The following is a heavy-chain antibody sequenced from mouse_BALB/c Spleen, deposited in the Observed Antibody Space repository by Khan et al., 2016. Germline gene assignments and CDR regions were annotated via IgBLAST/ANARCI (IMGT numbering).Heavy chain of an antibody. CDR2: ISYDGSN. V-gene: IGHV3-6*02. J-gene: IGHJ2*01. Sequence: EVQLQESGPGLVKPSQSLSLTCSVTGYSITSGYYWNWIRQFPGNKLEWMGFISYDGSNNYNPSLKNRISITRDTSKNQFFLKLNSVTAEDTATYFCARGLPPGYWGQGTTLTVSS. D-gene: IGHD2-13*01. CDR3: ARGLPPGY. CDR1: GYSITSGYY.